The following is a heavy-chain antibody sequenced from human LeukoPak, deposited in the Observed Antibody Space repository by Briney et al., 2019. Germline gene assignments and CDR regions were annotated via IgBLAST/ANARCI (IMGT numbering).Heavy chain of an antibody. V-gene: IGHV1-18*01. D-gene: IGHD3-10*01. J-gene: IGHJ4*02. Sequence: ASVKVSCKASGYTFRNYGINWVRQAPGQGLEWLGWISGDSYDTKYEQKLQGRVTMTADTSTSTAYMELRSLTSVDTAVYYCARNRTGTFDFWGQGTLVTVSS. CDR1: GYTFRNYG. CDR3: ARNRTGTFDF. CDR2: ISGDSYDT.